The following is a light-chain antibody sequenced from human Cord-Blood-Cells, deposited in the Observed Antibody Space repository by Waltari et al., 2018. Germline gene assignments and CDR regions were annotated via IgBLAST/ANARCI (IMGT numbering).Light chain of an antibody. CDR1: QSVSSSY. CDR3: QQYGSSPWT. Sequence: ASQSVSSSYLAWYQQKPGQAPRLLIYGASSRATGIPDRFSGSVSGTDFTLTISRLEPEDFAVYYCQQYGSSPWTFGQGTKVEIK. CDR2: GAS. V-gene: IGKV3-20*01. J-gene: IGKJ1*01.